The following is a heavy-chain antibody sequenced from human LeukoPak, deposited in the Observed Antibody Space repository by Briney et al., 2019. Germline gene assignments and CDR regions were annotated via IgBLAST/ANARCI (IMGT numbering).Heavy chain of an antibody. CDR2: ISGSGGTT. J-gene: IGHJ4*02. Sequence: GGSLRLSCAASGFSFSNFAMSWVRQAPGKGLEWVSGISGSGGTTYYADSMKGRFTISRDNSKSTLYLQMSSLRAEDTAVYYCAKTDGSGSFYNLSHFWGQGTLVTVSS. CDR3: AKTDGSGSFYNLSHF. CDR1: GFSFSNFA. V-gene: IGHV3-23*01. D-gene: IGHD3-10*01.